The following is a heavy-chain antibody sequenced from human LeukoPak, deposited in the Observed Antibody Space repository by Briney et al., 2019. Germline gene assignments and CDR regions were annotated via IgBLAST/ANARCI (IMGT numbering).Heavy chain of an antibody. D-gene: IGHD5-24*01. J-gene: IGHJ4*02. Sequence: GESLKISCTASGYDFANSWIGWVRPMPGKGLEWMDIIYPRDSDTIYSPSFQGQVTISADKSIRTAYLQWSSLTASDTAMYYCARGERAMATRKAGFDYWGQGTQVTVSS. V-gene: IGHV5-51*01. CDR1: GYDFANSW. CDR2: IYPRDSDT. CDR3: ARGERAMATRKAGFDY.